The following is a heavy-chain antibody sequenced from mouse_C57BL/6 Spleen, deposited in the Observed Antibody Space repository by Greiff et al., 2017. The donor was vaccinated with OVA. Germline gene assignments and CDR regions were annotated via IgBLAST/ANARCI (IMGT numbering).Heavy chain of an antibody. J-gene: IGHJ2*01. CDR1: GYTFTDYN. CDR2: INPNNGGT. V-gene: IGHV1-18*01. CDR3: ARLAYYCDY. Sequence: EVQLQQSGPELVKPGASVKIPCKASGYTFTDYNMDWVKQSHGKSLEWIGDINPNNGGTIYNQKFKGKATLTVDKSSSTAYMELRSLTSEDTAVYYCARLAYYCDYWGQGTTLTVSS.